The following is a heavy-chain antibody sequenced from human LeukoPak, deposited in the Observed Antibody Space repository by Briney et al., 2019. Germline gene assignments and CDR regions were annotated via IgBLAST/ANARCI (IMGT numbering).Heavy chain of an antibody. CDR1: GFTFSSYA. CDR3: AREGGSGSYYY. CDR2: IKQDGSEK. J-gene: IGHJ4*02. D-gene: IGHD1-26*01. Sequence: GGSLRLSCAASGFTFSSYAMSWVRQAPGKGLEWVANIKQDGSEKYYVDSVKGRFTISRDNSKNTLYLQMGSLRAEDMAVYYCAREGGSGSYYYWGQGTLVTVSS. V-gene: IGHV3-7*01.